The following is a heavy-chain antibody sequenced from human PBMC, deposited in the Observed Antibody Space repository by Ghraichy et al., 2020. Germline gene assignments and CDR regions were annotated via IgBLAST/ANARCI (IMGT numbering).Heavy chain of an antibody. CDR2: ISGSGGST. Sequence: GGSLRLSCAASGFTFSSYAMSWVRQAPGKGLEWVSAISGSGGSTYYADSVKGRFTISRDNSKNTLYLQMNSLRAEDTAVYYCAHLNSYSSGWYQEGGFLPDAFDIWGQGTMVTVSS. CDR3: AHLNSYSSGWYQEGGFLPDAFDI. V-gene: IGHV3-23*01. J-gene: IGHJ3*02. CDR1: GFTFSSYA. D-gene: IGHD6-19*01.